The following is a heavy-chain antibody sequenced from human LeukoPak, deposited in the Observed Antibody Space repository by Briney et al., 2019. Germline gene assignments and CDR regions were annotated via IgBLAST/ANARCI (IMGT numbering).Heavy chain of an antibody. D-gene: IGHD6-6*01. CDR3: TRGYSSSSIDY. CDR1: GGTFSSYA. Sequence: ASVRASCKASGGTFSSYAISWVRQAPGQGLEWMGGIIPIFGTANYAQKFQGRVTITADESTSTAYMELSSLRSEDTAVYYCTRGYSSSSIDYWGQGTLVTVSS. CDR2: IIPIFGTA. V-gene: IGHV1-69*13. J-gene: IGHJ4*02.